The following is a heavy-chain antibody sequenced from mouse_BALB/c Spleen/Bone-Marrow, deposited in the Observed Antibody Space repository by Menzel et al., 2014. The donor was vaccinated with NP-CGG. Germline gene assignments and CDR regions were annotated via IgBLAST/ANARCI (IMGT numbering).Heavy chain of an antibody. CDR3: ARGRPIYYGNLYAMDY. CDR1: GFTFSSFG. V-gene: IGHV5-17*02. J-gene: IGHJ4*01. Sequence: DVQLVESGGGLVQPGGSRKLSCAASGFTFSSFGMHWVRQAPEKGLEWVAYISSGSSTIYYADTVKGRLTISRDNPKNTLFLQMTSLRSEDTAMYYCARGRPIYYGNLYAMDYWGQGTSVTVSS. D-gene: IGHD2-1*01. CDR2: ISSGSSTI.